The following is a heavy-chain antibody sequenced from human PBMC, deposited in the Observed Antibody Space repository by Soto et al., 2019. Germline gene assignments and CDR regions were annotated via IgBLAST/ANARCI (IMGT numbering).Heavy chain of an antibody. Sequence: QVQLQESGPGLAKPSQTLSLTCTVSGASLSSGGYYWTWIRQVPGKALEWIGYIFHTGTTFYNPSLKCRVVMSIEQSDHQFSVNLGSVQAADTAVYYCGRGLGYDSTGRFLAAFDVCGQGAMVTVSS. V-gene: IGHV4-31*03. CDR1: GASLSSGGYY. CDR3: GRGLGYDSTGRFLAAFDV. J-gene: IGHJ3*01. CDR2: IFHTGTT. D-gene: IGHD3-22*01.